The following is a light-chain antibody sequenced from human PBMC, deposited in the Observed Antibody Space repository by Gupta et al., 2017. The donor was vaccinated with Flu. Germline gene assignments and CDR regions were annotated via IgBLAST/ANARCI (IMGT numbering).Light chain of an antibody. CDR2: GNS. V-gene: IGLV1-40*01. CDR3: QSYDSSLSGSV. J-gene: IGLJ3*02. Sequence: GAPGQRVTISCTGSSSNIGAGYDVHWYQQLPGTAPKLLIYGNSNRPSGVPDRFSGSKSGTAASLAITGLQAEDEADYYCQSYDSSLSGSVFGGGTKLTVL. CDR1: SSNIGAGYD.